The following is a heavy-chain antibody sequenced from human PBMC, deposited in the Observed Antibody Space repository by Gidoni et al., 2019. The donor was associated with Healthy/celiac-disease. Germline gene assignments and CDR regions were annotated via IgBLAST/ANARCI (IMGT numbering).Heavy chain of an antibody. D-gene: IGHD1-26*01. Sequence: EVQLVESGGGLVQPGGSLRLSCAASGLPFSSYSMNWVRQAPGKGLEWVSYISSSSSTIYYADSVKGRFTISRDNAKNSLYLQMNSLRAEDTAVYYCARATWVPWYFDLWGRGTLVTVSS. CDR3: ARATWVPWYFDL. CDR1: GLPFSSYS. J-gene: IGHJ2*01. V-gene: IGHV3-48*04. CDR2: ISSSSSTI.